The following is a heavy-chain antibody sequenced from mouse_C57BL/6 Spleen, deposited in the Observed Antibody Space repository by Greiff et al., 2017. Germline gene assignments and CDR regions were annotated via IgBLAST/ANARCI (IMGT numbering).Heavy chain of an antibody. V-gene: IGHV1-80*01. CDR1: GYAFSSYW. D-gene: IGHD1-1*01. CDR2: IYPGDGDT. J-gene: IGHJ2*01. Sequence: QVQLKESGAELVKPGASVKISCKASGYAFSSYWMNWVKQRPGKGLEWIGQIYPGDGDTNYNGKFKGKATLTADKSSSTAYMQLSSLTSEDSAVYFCARYYYGSSYVHYFDYWGQGTTLTVSS. CDR3: ARYYYGSSYVHYFDY.